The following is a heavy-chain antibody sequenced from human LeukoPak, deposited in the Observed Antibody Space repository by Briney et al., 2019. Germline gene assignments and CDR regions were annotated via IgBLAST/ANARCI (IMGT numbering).Heavy chain of an antibody. CDR3: ARVPCSSTSCPLDY. V-gene: IGHV4-4*07. Sequence: PSETLSLTCTVSGGSISSYYWSWIRQPAGKGLEWIGRIYTSGSTNYNPSLKSRVTMSVDTSKNQFSLKLSSVTAADTAVYYCARVPCSSTSCPLDYWGQGTLVTVSS. D-gene: IGHD2-2*01. CDR1: GGSISSYY. CDR2: IYTSGST. J-gene: IGHJ4*02.